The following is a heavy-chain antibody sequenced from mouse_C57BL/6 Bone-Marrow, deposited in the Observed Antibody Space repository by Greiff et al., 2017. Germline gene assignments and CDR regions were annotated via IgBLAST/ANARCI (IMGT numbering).Heavy chain of an antibody. CDR2: LDPEDGET. V-gene: IGHV14-2*01. Sequence: VQLQQSGAELVKPGASVKLSCTASGFNIQDYYMHWVKPRTEQGLEWIGRLDPEDGETKYAPKFQGKATIAADTSSNTAYLQLSSLTSEDTAVYYCARCTTVPQAMDYWGQGTSVTVAS. D-gene: IGHD1-1*01. CDR3: ARCTTVPQAMDY. J-gene: IGHJ4*01. CDR1: GFNIQDYY.